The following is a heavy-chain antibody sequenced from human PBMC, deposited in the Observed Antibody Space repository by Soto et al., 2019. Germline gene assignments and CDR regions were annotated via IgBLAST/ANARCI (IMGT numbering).Heavy chain of an antibody. CDR1: GYTFTSYA. CDR3: ARGIDRLSSSPPLY. CDR2: INTNTGNP. V-gene: IGHV7-4-1*01. D-gene: IGHD6-6*01. Sequence: ASVKVSCKASGYTFTSYAMNWVRQAPGQGLEWMGWINTNTGNPTYAQGFTGRFVFSLDTSVSTAYLQICGLKAEDTAVYYCARGIDRLSSSPPLYWCLRALVTVSS. J-gene: IGHJ4*01.